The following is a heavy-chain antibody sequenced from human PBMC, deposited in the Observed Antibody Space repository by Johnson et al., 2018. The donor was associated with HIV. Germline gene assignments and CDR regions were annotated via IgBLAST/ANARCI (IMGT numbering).Heavy chain of an antibody. Sequence: EVQLVESGGGVVQPGRSLRLSCAASGFTFSSNYMSWVRQAPGKGLECVSVIFSGGSTYYADSVKGRFTISRDNSKNKLYLQTNSLRAEDTAVFYCARDRYYGLAWGWAFDIWGQGTMVTVSS. CDR1: GFTFSSNY. D-gene: IGHD2-21*01. CDR2: IFSGGST. CDR3: ARDRYYGLAWGWAFDI. J-gene: IGHJ3*02. V-gene: IGHV3-66*02.